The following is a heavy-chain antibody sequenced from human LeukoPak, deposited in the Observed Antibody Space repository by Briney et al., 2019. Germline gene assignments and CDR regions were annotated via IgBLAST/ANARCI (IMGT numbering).Heavy chain of an antibody. CDR1: GVSFSGYY. Sequence: PSETLSLTCAVYGVSFSGYYWSWIRQPPGKGLEWIGEINHSGSTNYNPSLKSRVTISVDTSKNQFSLKLSSVTAADTAVYYCARCGDIVVVPAPYYGMDVWGQGTTVTVSS. V-gene: IGHV4-34*01. D-gene: IGHD2-2*01. J-gene: IGHJ6*02. CDR2: INHSGST. CDR3: ARCGDIVVVPAPYYGMDV.